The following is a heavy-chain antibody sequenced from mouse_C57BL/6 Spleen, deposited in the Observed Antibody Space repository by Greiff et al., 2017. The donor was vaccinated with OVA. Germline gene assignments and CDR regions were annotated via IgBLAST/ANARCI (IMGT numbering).Heavy chain of an antibody. J-gene: IGHJ3*01. CDR3: ARKLGQAWFAY. Sequence: VQLQQPGAELVRPGSSVKLSCKASGYTFTSYWMDWVKQRPGQGLEWIGNIYPSDSETHYNQKFKDKATLTVDKSSSTAYMQLSSLTSEDSAVYYCARKLGQAWFAYWGQGTLVTVSA. V-gene: IGHV1-61*01. CDR1: GYTFTSYW. CDR2: IYPSDSET. D-gene: IGHD4-1*01.